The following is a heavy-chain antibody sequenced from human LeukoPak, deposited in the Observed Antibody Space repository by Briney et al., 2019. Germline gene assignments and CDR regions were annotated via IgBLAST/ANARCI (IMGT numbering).Heavy chain of an antibody. Sequence: SETPSLTCAVYGGSFSGYYWSWLRQPPGKGLEWIGEINHSGSTNYNPSLKSRVTISVDTSKNQFSLKLSSVTAADTAVYYCASQPLVGATSDDAFDIWGQGTMVTVSS. D-gene: IGHD1-26*01. CDR1: GGSFSGYY. V-gene: IGHV4-34*01. CDR2: INHSGST. J-gene: IGHJ3*02. CDR3: ASQPLVGATSDDAFDI.